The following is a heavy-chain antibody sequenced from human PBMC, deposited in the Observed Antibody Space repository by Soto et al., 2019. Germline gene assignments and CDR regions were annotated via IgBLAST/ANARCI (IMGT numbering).Heavy chain of an antibody. D-gene: IGHD5-18*01. CDR3: ARRSAQPGGYYYYGMDV. Sequence: ESLKISCQGSGYSFTSYWIGWVRQMPGKGLEWMGIIYPGDSDTRYSPSFQGQVTISADKSISTAYLQWSSLKASDTAMYYCARRSAQPGGYYYYGMDVWGQGTTVTVSS. CDR2: IYPGDSDT. CDR1: GYSFTSYW. V-gene: IGHV5-51*01. J-gene: IGHJ6*02.